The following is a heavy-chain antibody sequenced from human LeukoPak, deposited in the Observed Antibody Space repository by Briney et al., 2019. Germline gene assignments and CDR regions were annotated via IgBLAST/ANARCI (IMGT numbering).Heavy chain of an antibody. CDR2: IRTNYYGGAT. V-gene: IGHV3-49*04. D-gene: IGHD3-16*01. J-gene: IGHJ4*02. CDR1: GFGFGDYD. CDR3: TRVFGDALRPGGTYRDY. Sequence: GRSLRLSCTTSGFGFGDYDMSWVRQAPGKGLEWVSFIRTNYYGGATEYAASVKGRFTISRDGSKSVAYLQMSSLKTEDTAVYYCTRVFGDALRPGGTYRDYCGEGTLVIVSS.